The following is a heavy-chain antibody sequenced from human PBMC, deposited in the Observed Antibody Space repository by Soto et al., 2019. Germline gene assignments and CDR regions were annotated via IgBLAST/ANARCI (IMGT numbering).Heavy chain of an antibody. CDR1: GYTFTNYY. CDR2: INPDIGVT. CDR3: ATALGTVVVLTRDTLDI. J-gene: IGHJ3*02. V-gene: IGHV1-46*03. Sequence: QMQLVQSGAEVRKPGASVKVSCKASGYTFTNYYINWVRQVPGQGLEWMGVINPDIGVTNYAQKFEGRVTMTRDTSTSTVSMELRSLRSEDTAVYYCATALGTVVVLTRDTLDIWGQGTVVTVSS. D-gene: IGHD2-21*01.